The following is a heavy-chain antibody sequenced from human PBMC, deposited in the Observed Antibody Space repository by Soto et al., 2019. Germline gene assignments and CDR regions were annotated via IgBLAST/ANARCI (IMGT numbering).Heavy chain of an antibody. CDR3: ARDGWGSNWYFDL. Sequence: GGSLRLSCGAPGVTFKDYGMHWVRQAPGKGLEWVAVISYDGKQTYYADSVKGRFTISKDKSKRTLFLQMYSLRVDDTAVYYCARDGWGSNWYFDLWGRGTLVTVSS. J-gene: IGHJ2*01. D-gene: IGHD3-16*01. V-gene: IGHV3-30*03. CDR1: GVTFKDYG. CDR2: ISYDGKQT.